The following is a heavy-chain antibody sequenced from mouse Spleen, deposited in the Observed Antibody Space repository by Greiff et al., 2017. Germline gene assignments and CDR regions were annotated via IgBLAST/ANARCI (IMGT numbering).Heavy chain of an antibody. D-gene: IGHD1-1*01. CDR3: ARDGSSYSYYYAMDY. V-gene: IGHV5-12-1*01. J-gene: IGHJ4*01. Sequence: EVQLVESGGGLVKLGGSLKLSCAASGFTFSSYYMSWVRQTPEKRLEWVATISSGGGSTYYPDSVKGRFTISRDNAKNTLYLQMSSLNSEDTAVYYCARDGSSYSYYYAMDYWGQGTSVTVSS. CDR2: ISSGGGST. CDR1: GFTFSSYY.